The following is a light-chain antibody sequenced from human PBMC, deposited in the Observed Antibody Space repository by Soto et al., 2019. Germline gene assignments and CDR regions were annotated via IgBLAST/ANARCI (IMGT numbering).Light chain of an antibody. CDR1: QGISSY. J-gene: IGKJ1*01. V-gene: IGKV1D-8*03. Sequence: VIWMTQSPSLLSASTGDRITISFRMSQGISSYLAWEQQKAGKAPKLLIYAASSLQSGVASRFSGSGSGTDFTLTISSLQPEDFATYYRQQTSSTPTFGQGTRVDIK. CDR2: AAS. CDR3: QQTSSTPT.